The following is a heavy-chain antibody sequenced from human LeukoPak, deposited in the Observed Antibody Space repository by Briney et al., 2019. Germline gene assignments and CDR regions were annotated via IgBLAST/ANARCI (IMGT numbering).Heavy chain of an antibody. J-gene: IGHJ3*02. Sequence: ASVKVSCKASGYTFTSYDINWVRQATGQGLEWMGWMNPNSGNTGYAQKFQGRVTITADESTSTAYMELSSLRSEDTAVYYCARRARMTSLIFDIWGQGTMVTVSS. CDR2: MNPNSGNT. V-gene: IGHV1-8*03. CDR1: GYTFTSYD. CDR3: ARRARMTSLIFDI. D-gene: IGHD4-11*01.